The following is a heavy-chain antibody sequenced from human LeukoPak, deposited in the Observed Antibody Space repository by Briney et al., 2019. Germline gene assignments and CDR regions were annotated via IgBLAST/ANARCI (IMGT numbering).Heavy chain of an antibody. CDR3: AKGITFYYDSSGYSTDY. CDR2: INGSGRST. Sequence: GGSLRLSCTASGFTFNNYAMTWVRRTPGKGLEWVSVINGSGRSTHTADSVKGRFTISRDNSKNTVTLQMTGLRAEDSAVYYCAKGITFYYDSSGYSTDYWGQGTLVTVSS. CDR1: GFTFNNYA. D-gene: IGHD3-22*01. J-gene: IGHJ4*02. V-gene: IGHV3-23*01.